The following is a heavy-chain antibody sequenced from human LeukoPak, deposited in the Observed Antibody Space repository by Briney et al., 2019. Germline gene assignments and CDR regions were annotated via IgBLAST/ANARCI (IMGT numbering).Heavy chain of an antibody. Sequence: GASVKVSCKASGYTFTSYGISWVRQAPGQGLEWMGWISAYNGNTNYAQKLQGRVTMTRDTSTSTVYMELSSLRSEDAAVYYCARGLMVREEYYFDYWGQGTLVTVSS. CDR2: ISAYNGNT. CDR3: ARGLMVREEYYFDY. J-gene: IGHJ4*02. D-gene: IGHD3-10*01. CDR1: GYTFTSYG. V-gene: IGHV1-18*01.